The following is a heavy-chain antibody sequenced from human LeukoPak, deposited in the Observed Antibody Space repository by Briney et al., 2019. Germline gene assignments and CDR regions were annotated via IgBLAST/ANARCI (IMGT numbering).Heavy chain of an antibody. J-gene: IGHJ4*02. CDR3: ARGGWYVDY. CDR1: GDSISSSY. D-gene: IGHD6-19*01. Sequence: SETLSLTCTVSGDSISSSYWSWIRQPPKKGLEWIGYIYHNGNTDYNPSLKSRVTISVETPKNQFSLKLSSVTAADTAVYYCARGGWYVDYWGQGTLVTVSS. CDR2: IYHNGNT. V-gene: IGHV4-59*01.